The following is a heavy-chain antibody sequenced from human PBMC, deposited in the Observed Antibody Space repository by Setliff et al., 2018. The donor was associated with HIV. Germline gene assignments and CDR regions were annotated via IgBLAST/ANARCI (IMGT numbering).Heavy chain of an antibody. J-gene: IGHJ4*02. D-gene: IGHD5-18*01. CDR2: IYYSGST. CDR3: ASAPGYSYSFYFDS. V-gene: IGHV4-39*07. Sequence: SETLSLTCTVSGGSISSSSYYWGWIRQPPGKGLEWIANIYYSGSTFYNPSLKSRVTMSVDTSKNQFSLKLNSVTAADTAVYFCASAPGYSYSFYFDSWGQGTLVTVSS. CDR1: GGSISSSSYY.